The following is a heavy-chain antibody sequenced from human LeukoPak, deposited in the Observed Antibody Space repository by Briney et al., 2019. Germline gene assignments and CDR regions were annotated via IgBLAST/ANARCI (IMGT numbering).Heavy chain of an antibody. J-gene: IGHJ4*02. CDR3: AREHYTAGFDY. CDR2: INWNGGRK. Sequence: GGSLRLSCAASGFTFGDYAMSWVRQVPGKGLEWVSDINWNGGRKGYADSVKGRFTISRDNAKNSLYLQMSSLRAEDTAFYYCAREHYTAGFDYWGQGTLVTVSS. V-gene: IGHV3-20*04. CDR1: GFTFGDYA. D-gene: IGHD2-2*02.